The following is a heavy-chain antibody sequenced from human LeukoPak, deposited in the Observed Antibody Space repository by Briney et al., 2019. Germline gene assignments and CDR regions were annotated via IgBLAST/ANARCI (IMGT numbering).Heavy chain of an antibody. CDR1: GFTVSSTY. CDR2: IYSGGST. J-gene: IGHJ4*02. V-gene: IGHV3-53*01. Sequence: GGSLRLSCTSSGFTVSSTYISWVRQAPGKGLEWVSVIYSGGSTDYADSVKGRFTISRDNSKNTLYLQMNSLRAEDTAVYSCARASGPFDYWGQGTLVTVSS. D-gene: IGHD3-10*01. CDR3: ARASGPFDY.